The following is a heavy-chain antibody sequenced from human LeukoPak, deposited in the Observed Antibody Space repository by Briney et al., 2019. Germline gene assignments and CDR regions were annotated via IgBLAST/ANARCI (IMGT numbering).Heavy chain of an antibody. V-gene: IGHV4-59*01. CDR1: GGSISSYY. CDR3: ARDRIPVDY. CDR2: IYYSGST. Sequence: SETLSLTCTVSGGSISSYYLSWIRQPPGKGLEWIGYIYYSGSTNYNPSLKSRVTISVDTSKNQFSLKLSSVTAADTAVYYCARDRIPVDYWGQGTLVTVSS. J-gene: IGHJ4*02.